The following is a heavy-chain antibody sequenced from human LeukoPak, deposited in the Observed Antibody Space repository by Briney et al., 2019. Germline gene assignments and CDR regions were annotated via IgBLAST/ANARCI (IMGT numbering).Heavy chain of an antibody. V-gene: IGHV1-46*01. Sequence: ASVKVSCKASGYTFTSYYMHWVRQAPGQGLEWMGIINPSGGSTSYAQKFQGRVTITADESTSTAYMELSSLRSEDTAVYYCARGGIAVAGTPYNYWGQGTLVTVSS. CDR2: INPSGGST. D-gene: IGHD6-19*01. J-gene: IGHJ4*02. CDR3: ARGGIAVAGTPYNY. CDR1: GYTFTSYY.